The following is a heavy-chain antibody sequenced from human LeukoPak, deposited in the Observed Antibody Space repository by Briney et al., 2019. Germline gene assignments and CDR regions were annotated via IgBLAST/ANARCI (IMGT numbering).Heavy chain of an antibody. CDR1: GFTFTSSA. CDR3: AALHFYCGGDCYPGGLDY. V-gene: IGHV1-58*01. D-gene: IGHD2-21*02. CDR2: IVVGSGNT. J-gene: IGHJ4*02. Sequence: SVKVSCTASGFTFTSSAVQWVRQARGQRLEWIGWIVVGSGNTNYAQKFQERVTITRDMSTSTAYMELSSLRSEDTAVYYCAALHFYCGGDCYPGGLDYWGQGTLVTVSS.